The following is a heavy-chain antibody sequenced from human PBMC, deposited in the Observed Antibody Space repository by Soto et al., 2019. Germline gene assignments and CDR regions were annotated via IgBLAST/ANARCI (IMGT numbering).Heavy chain of an antibody. D-gene: IGHD2-15*01. V-gene: IGHV4-34*01. Sequence: QVQLQQWGAGLLKPSETLSLTCAVYGGSFSGYYWSWIRQPPGKGLEWIGEINHSGSTNYNPSLKSRVTISLDTSKNQFSLKLSSVTAADTAVYYCASSLWALRRAFDIWGQGTMVTVSS. CDR3: ASSLWALRRAFDI. CDR2: INHSGST. CDR1: GGSFSGYY. J-gene: IGHJ3*02.